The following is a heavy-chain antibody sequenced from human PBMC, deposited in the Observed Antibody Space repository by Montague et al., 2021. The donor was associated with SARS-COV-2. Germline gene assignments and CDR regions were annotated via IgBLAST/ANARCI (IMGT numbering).Heavy chain of an antibody. V-gene: IGHV4-4*02. CDR2: IYDSETI. D-gene: IGHD3-22*01. J-gene: IGHJ4*02. CDR1: GGSISSSHW. CDR3: ARGPDSSGYYNDFDY. Sequence: SETLSLTCAVSGGSISSSHWFTWVRQPPGKGLEWIGDIYDSETISYNLSLKRRVTISVDRTKNQFSLKLSSVTAADTAVYYCARGPDSSGYYNDFDYWGQGTLVTVSS.